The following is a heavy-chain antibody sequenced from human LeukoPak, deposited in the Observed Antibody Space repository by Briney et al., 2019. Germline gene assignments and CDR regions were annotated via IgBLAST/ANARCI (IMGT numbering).Heavy chain of an antibody. V-gene: IGHV4-59*01. Sequence: SETLSLTCTVSGGSISSYYWSWIRQPPGKGLEWIGYIYYSGSTNYNPSLKSRVTIPVDTSKNQFSLKLSSVTAADTAVYYCARGNTAHNFDYWGQGTLVTVSS. CDR3: ARGNTAHNFDY. J-gene: IGHJ4*02. D-gene: IGHD5-18*01. CDR1: GGSISSYY. CDR2: IYYSGST.